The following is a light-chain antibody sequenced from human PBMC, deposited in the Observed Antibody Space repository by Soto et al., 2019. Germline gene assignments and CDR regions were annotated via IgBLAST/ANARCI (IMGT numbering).Light chain of an antibody. J-gene: IGKJ5*01. V-gene: IGKV3-15*01. CDR2: GAS. CDR1: QSVNTN. Sequence: EVLMPQSPATLAVSPGESSTLSCRASQSVNTNLAWYEQKPGQAPRLLIYGASNRATGIPARFSGSGSGTEFALTISSLHSEDFAVYYCQQYHYWPPITFGQGTRLEIK. CDR3: QQYHYWPPIT.